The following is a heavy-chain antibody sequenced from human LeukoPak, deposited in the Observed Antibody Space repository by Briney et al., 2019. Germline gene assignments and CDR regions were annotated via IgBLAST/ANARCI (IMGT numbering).Heavy chain of an antibody. V-gene: IGHV3-23*01. Sequence: GGTLRLSCAASGFTFSSYAMGWVRQAPGKGLKGVSAISGSGGSTYYADSVKGRFTISRDNSKNTLYLQMNSLRAEDTAVYYCAKVALNYDSSGYYLHWGQGTLVTVSS. J-gene: IGHJ4*02. CDR3: AKVALNYDSSGYYLH. D-gene: IGHD3-22*01. CDR1: GFTFSSYA. CDR2: ISGSGGST.